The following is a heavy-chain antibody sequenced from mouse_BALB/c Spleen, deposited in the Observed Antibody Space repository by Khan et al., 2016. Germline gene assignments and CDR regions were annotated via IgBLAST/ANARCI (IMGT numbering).Heavy chain of an antibody. CDR1: GYTFTSYW. J-gene: IGHJ4*01. CDR2: IYPGDGDT. Sequence: QVQLQQSGAELVRPGASVKLSCKASGYTFTSYWMQWVKQRPGQGLEWIGAIYPGDGDTRYTQKFKGKATLTADKSSSTAYMQLSSLASEDSAGKYCAKGGRAMDYWGQGTSVTVSS. CDR3: AKGGRAMDY. V-gene: IGHV1-87*01.